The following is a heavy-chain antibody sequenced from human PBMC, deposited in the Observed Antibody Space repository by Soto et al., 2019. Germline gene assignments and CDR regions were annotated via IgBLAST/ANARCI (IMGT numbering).Heavy chain of an antibody. D-gene: IGHD2-15*01. V-gene: IGHV3-30*14. CDR2: ISYDGSNQ. CDR3: ARGLESGGTYFGH. CDR1: GFTFSSYA. J-gene: IGHJ1*01. Sequence: GGSLRLSFSAAGFTFSSYAMYWVRQAPGKGLEWVAVISYDGSNQNYPDSVKARFTISRDNSKNTLYLQMDRLRAKDTAVYYCARGLESGGTYFGHWGQGTLVTVSS.